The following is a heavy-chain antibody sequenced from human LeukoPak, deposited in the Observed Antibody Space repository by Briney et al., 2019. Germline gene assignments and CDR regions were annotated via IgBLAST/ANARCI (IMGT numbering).Heavy chain of an antibody. V-gene: IGHV3-7*01. J-gene: IGHJ4*02. D-gene: IGHD2-2*01. Sequence: GGSLRLSCAASGFILSSYWMSWVRQAPGKGLEWVANIKEDGSEKNYVDSVKGRFTISRDTSKNSLYLQMNSLRAEDSAVYYCARGSSFGYWGQGTLVTVSS. CDR2: IKEDGSEK. CDR1: GFILSSYW. CDR3: ARGSSFGY.